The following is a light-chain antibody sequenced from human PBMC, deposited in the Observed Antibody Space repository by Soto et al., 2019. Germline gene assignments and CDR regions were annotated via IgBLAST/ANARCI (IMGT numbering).Light chain of an antibody. J-gene: IGLJ2*01. Sequence: QSALTQPASVSGSPGQSITLSCTGASSDIGSYNYVSWYQQHPGKAPKLLIYDVTKWPSGISNRFSGSKSGNTASLTISGLQAEDEADYYCSSYTSTSTLVFGGGTKLTVL. CDR1: SSDIGSYNY. CDR3: SSYTSTSTLV. CDR2: DVT. V-gene: IGLV2-14*01.